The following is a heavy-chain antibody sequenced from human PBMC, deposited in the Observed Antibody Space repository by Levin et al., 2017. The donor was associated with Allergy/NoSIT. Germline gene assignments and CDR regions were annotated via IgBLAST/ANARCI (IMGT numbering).Heavy chain of an antibody. CDR2: ISYDGNNK. J-gene: IGHJ4*02. D-gene: IGHD6-19*01. V-gene: IGHV3-30*18. Sequence: QTGGSLRLSCAASGFTFSSYGMHWVRQAPGRGLEWVAVISYDGNNKYYADSVEGRFTISRDISKNTLHLQMNSLRAEDTAVYYCAKITVAAYSLVCSFDSWGQGTLVTVSS. CDR1: GFTFSSYG. CDR3: AKITVAAYSLVCSFDS.